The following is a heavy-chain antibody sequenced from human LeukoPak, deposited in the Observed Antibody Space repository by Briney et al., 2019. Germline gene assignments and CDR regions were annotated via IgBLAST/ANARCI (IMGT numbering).Heavy chain of an antibody. J-gene: IGHJ4*02. CDR3: ARGSSGWYSIDY. CDR2: IYSSGTT. CDR1: GGSINNYY. V-gene: IGHV4-4*07. Sequence: SETLSLTCTVSGGSINNYYWSWIRQPAGKGLEWIGRIYSSGTTNYNPSLNSRDTMSVDTSKNQFFLKLSSVTAADTAVYYCARGSSGWYSIDYWGQGTLVTVSS. D-gene: IGHD6-19*01.